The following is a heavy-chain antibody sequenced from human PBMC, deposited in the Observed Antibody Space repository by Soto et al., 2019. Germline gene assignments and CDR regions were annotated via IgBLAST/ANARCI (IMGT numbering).Heavy chain of an antibody. CDR3: ARGVTVFGLVSRFWFDP. Sequence: SETLSLTCTVSGGSISSYYWSWIRQPPGKGLEWIGYIYYSGITNYNPSLKSRVVISIDTSRNQFSLRLNSLTAADRAVYFCARGVTVFGLVSRFWFDPWGQGTVVTVSS. CDR2: IYYSGIT. D-gene: IGHD3-3*01. J-gene: IGHJ5*02. CDR1: GGSISSYY. V-gene: IGHV4-59*08.